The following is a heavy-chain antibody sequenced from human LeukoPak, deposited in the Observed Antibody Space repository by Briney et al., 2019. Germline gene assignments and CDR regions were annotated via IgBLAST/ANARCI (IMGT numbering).Heavy chain of an antibody. CDR2: LYHSGST. V-gene: IGHV4-38-2*02. D-gene: IGHD3-9*01. CDR1: GYSISNAYY. CDR3: ARPGYDILTGSGFDY. J-gene: IGHJ4*02. Sequence: SETLSLTCSVSGYSISNAYYWGWIRQSPGKGLEWIGSLYHSGSTNYNPSLKSRVTISVDTSKNQFSLKLSSVTAADTAVYYCARPGYDILTGSGFDYWGQGTLVTVSS.